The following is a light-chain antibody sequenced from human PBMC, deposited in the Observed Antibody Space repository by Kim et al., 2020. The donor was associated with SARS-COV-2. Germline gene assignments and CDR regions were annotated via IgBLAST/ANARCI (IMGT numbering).Light chain of an antibody. CDR2: YDS. V-gene: IGLV3-21*04. Sequence: SYELTQPPSVSVATGKTARITCGGNNNGSKSVHWYQQKPGQAPVLVIYYDSDRPSGIPERFSGSNSGNTATLTISRVEAGDEADYYCQVWDSSTEEGVFGGGTRLTVL. CDR3: QVWDSSTEEGV. CDR1: NNGSKS. J-gene: IGLJ2*01.